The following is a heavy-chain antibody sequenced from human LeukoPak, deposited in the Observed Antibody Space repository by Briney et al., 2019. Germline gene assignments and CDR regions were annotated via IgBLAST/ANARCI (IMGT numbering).Heavy chain of an antibody. Sequence: GGSLRLSCVASGFTFSSYWMHWVRQAPGKGLVWVSRINTDGSSTSYADSVKGRFTISRDNAKNTLYLQMNSLRAEDTAVYYCARDKDCSSTSCYTPDAFDIWGQGTMVTVSS. CDR2: INTDGSST. CDR3: ARDKDCSSTSCYTPDAFDI. CDR1: GFTFSSYW. D-gene: IGHD2-2*02. V-gene: IGHV3-74*01. J-gene: IGHJ3*02.